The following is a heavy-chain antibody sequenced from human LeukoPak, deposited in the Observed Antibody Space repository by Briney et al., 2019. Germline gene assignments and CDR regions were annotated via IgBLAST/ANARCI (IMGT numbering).Heavy chain of an antibody. D-gene: IGHD3-10*01. Sequence: GASVKVSCKASGYTFTGYYMHWVGQAPGQGLEWMGWINPNSGGTNYAQKFQGWVTMTRDTSISTAYMELSRLRSDDTAVYYCARAGGSGSFTDYWGQGTLVTVSS. J-gene: IGHJ4*02. CDR2: INPNSGGT. V-gene: IGHV1-2*04. CDR1: GYTFTGYY. CDR3: ARAGGSGSFTDY.